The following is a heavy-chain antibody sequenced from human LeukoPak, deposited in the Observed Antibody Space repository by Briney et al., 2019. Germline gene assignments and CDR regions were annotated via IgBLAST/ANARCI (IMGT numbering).Heavy chain of an antibody. CDR3: ARGLGITMVRGQKTGYYYMDV. CDR2: ISGVGST. Sequence: PSETLSLTCAVYGGSFSSYSWSWIRQSASKGLECIGEISGVGSTTYNPSLKSRVTISIDTSKSQFSLKLSSVTAADTAVYYCARGLGITMVRGQKTGYYYMDVWGKGTTVTVSS. J-gene: IGHJ6*03. D-gene: IGHD3-10*01. CDR1: GGSFSSYS. V-gene: IGHV4-34*01.